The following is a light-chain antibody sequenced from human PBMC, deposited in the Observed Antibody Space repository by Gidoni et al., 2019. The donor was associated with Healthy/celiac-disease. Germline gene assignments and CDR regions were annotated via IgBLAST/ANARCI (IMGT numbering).Light chain of an antibody. CDR1: QSVLYSSNNKNY. CDR2: WAS. V-gene: IGKV4-1*01. Sequence: DIVMTQSPDSLVVSLGERATINCKSSQSVLYSSNNKNYLALYQQKPGQPPKLLIYWASTRESGVPDRFSGSGSGTDFTLTISSLQAEDVAVYYCQQYYSTPLTFGGGTKVEIK. CDR3: QQYYSTPLT. J-gene: IGKJ4*01.